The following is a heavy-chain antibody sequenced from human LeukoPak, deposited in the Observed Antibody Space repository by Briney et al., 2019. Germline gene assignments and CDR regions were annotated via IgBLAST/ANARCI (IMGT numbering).Heavy chain of an antibody. V-gene: IGHV3-48*03. D-gene: IGHD6-19*01. CDR1: GFTFSSYE. CDR2: ISSSGSTI. J-gene: IGHJ3*02. CDR3: ARVRSSGWYPVAFDI. Sequence: GGSLRLSCAASGFTFSSYEMNWVRQAPGKGLEWVSYISSSGSTIYYADSVKGRFTISRDNAKNTLYLQMNSLRAEDTAVYYCARVRSSGWYPVAFDIWGQGTMVTVSS.